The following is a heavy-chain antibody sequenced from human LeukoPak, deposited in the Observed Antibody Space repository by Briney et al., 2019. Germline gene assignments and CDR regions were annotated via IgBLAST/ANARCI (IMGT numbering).Heavy chain of an antibody. D-gene: IGHD5-18*01. J-gene: IGHJ5*02. CDR1: GGTFTSYA. V-gene: IGHV1-69*05. CDR2: IIPIFGTA. CDR3: ARDMDTAAPGWGNGFDP. Sequence: SVKLSCTASGGTFTSYAISWVRQAPGQGLEWMGGIIPIFGTANNGQKSQGRVTITTDESTSTACMELSSPRAEDTAVYYCARDMDTAAPGWGNGFDPWGQGTLVTVSS.